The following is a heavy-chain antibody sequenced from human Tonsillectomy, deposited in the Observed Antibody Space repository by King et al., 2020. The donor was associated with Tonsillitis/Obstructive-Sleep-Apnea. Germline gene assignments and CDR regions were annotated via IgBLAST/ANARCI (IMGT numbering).Heavy chain of an antibody. V-gene: IGHV4-59*01. J-gene: IGHJ4*02. CDR1: GGSISSYY. CDR2: IYYSGST. Sequence: VQLQESGPGLVKPSETLSLTCTVSGGSISSYYWSWILHPPGKGLECVVYIYYSGSTNYNPSLKIRVTISVDTSQNQFSLKLSSVTAADTAVYYCAREVRYNSRPYYFDYWGQGTLVTVSS. CDR3: AREVRYNSRPYYFDY. D-gene: IGHD3-22*01.